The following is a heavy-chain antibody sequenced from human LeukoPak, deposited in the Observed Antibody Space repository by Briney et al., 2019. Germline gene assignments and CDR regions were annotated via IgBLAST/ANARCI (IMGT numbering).Heavy chain of an antibody. V-gene: IGHV3-7*01. CDR2: ITQDGSAP. CDR3: ARSAR. CDR1: GFVSGTSW. Sequence: GGALRLSCASCGFVSGTSWLSEVGQAPGKGLEWVANITQDGSAPFYVASLKRRITISTDNANSSLYLQMNSLRAEATAVYYWARSARWGQGTLVTVSS. J-gene: IGHJ4*02.